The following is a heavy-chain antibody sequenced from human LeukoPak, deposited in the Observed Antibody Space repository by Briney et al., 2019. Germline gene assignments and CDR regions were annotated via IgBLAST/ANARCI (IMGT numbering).Heavy chain of an antibody. CDR3: TKSRIKYNSGLE. V-gene: IGHV3-64*01. Sequence: GGSLRLSCAASGFTFSSYAMHWVRQAPGKGLEYVSAISSNGGSTYYANSVKGRFTISRDNSKNTLYLQMNNLRGDDTAVYYCTKSRIKYNSGLEWGQGTLVTVSS. CDR1: GFTFSSYA. D-gene: IGHD3-22*01. CDR2: ISSNGGST. J-gene: IGHJ4*02.